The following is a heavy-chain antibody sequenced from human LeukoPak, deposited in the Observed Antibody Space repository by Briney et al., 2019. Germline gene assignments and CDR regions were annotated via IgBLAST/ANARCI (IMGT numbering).Heavy chain of an antibody. J-gene: IGHJ4*02. CDR2: IYYTGNT. CDR3: ATGRVAYSAYYFDY. Sequence: SETLSLTCTVSGDSITNYFLSWIRQPPGKGLEWIGYIYYTGNTNYKPSLKSRVTISVDTSTNQFSLRLRSVTAADTAVYYCATGRVAYSAYYFDYWGRGTLVTVSS. CDR1: GDSITNYF. D-gene: IGHD2-15*01. V-gene: IGHV4-59*01.